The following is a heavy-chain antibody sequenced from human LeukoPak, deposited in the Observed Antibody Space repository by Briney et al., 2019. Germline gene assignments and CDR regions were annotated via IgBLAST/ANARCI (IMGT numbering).Heavy chain of an antibody. CDR3: AREAAVAKRGDYFDY. Sequence: SETLSLTCTVSGCSISSYYWSWIRQPPGKGLEWIGEINHSGSTNYNPSLKSRVIISVDTSKNQVSLKLSSVTAADTTVYYCAREAAVAKRGDYFDYWGQGSLV. V-gene: IGHV4-34*01. D-gene: IGHD4-23*01. CDR2: INHSGST. CDR1: GCSISSYY. J-gene: IGHJ4*02.